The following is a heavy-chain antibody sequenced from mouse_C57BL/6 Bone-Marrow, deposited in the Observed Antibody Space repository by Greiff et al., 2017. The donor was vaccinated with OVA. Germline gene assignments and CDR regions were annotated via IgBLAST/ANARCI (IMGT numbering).Heavy chain of an antibody. D-gene: IGHD2-5*01. CDR2: ISSGSSTI. CDR1: GFTFSDYG. V-gene: IGHV5-17*01. Sequence: EVKLVESGGGLVKPGGSLKLSCAASGFTFSDYGMHWVRQAPEKGLEWVAYISSGSSTIYYADTVKGRFTISRDNAKNTLFLQMTSLRSEDTAMYYCASCYYSNSMDYWGQGTSVTVSS. J-gene: IGHJ4*01. CDR3: ASCYYSNSMDY.